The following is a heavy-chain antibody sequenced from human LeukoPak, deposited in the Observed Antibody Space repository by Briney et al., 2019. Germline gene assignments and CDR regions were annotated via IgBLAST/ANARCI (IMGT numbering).Heavy chain of an antibody. CDR3: AREGFTYDGSGAYDY. Sequence: ASVKVSCKASGYTFTGYYMHWVRQAPGQGLEWMGRINPNSGDTNYAQKFQGRVTMTRDTSISTAYMELSRLRSDDTAIYYCAREGFTYDGSGAYDYWGLGTLAAVSS. D-gene: IGHD3-22*01. V-gene: IGHV1-2*06. CDR2: INPNSGDT. J-gene: IGHJ4*02. CDR1: GYTFTGYY.